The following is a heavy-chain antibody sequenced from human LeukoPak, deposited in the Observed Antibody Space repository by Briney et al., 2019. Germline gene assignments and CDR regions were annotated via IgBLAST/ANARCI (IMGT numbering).Heavy chain of an antibody. V-gene: IGHV3-64*01. Sequence: GTLCLSCAASGVTISSYAMHWIRQPPGKGLEYVSAISSNGGSTYYANSVKGRFTISRDNSKNTLYLQMGSLRAEDMAVYYCARETSSGWNYYYGMDVWGQGTTVTVSS. D-gene: IGHD6-19*01. CDR2: ISSNGGST. CDR3: ARETSSGWNYYYGMDV. J-gene: IGHJ6*02. CDR1: GVTISSYA.